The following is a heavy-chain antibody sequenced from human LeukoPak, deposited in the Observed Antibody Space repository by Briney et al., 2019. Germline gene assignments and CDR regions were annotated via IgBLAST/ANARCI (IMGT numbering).Heavy chain of an antibody. CDR3: ARGWEFDY. J-gene: IGHJ4*02. V-gene: IGHV1-18*01. D-gene: IGHD1-26*01. Sequence: ASVKVSCKASGYTFTSYNINWVRQAPGQGLEWMGWINTYSGKTRFAQKFQGRVTMTTDTSTSTAYMELRSLRSDDTAVYYCARGWEFDYWGQGTLVTVSS. CDR2: INTYSGKT. CDR1: GYTFTSYN.